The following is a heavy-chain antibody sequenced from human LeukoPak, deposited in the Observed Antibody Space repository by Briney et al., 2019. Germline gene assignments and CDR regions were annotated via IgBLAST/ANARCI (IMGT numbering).Heavy chain of an antibody. CDR1: GFSITSYG. D-gene: IGHD2-15*01. Sequence: ASVKVSCKASGFSITSYGFSWVRQAPGQGLEWMGWISGYNGNTNYAQKFQGRVTITADKSTSTAYMELSSLRSEDTAVYYCARDRGGSSRDYYYMDVWGKGTTVTVSS. CDR2: ISGYNGNT. V-gene: IGHV1-18*01. CDR3: ARDRGGSSRDYYYMDV. J-gene: IGHJ6*03.